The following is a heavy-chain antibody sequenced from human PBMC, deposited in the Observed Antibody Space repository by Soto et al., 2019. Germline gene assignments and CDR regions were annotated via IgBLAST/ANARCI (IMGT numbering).Heavy chain of an antibody. J-gene: IGHJ6*02. D-gene: IGHD3-10*01. CDR2: ISSSSSTI. CDR3: ARGGTGSGSYYPLDYYGMDV. V-gene: IGHV3-48*01. CDR1: GFTFSSYS. Sequence: GGSLRLSCAASGFTFSSYSMNWVRQAPGKGLEWVSYISSSSSTIYYADSVKGRFTISRDNAKNSLYLQMNSLRAEDTAVYYCARGGTGSGSYYPLDYYGMDVWGQGTTVTVSS.